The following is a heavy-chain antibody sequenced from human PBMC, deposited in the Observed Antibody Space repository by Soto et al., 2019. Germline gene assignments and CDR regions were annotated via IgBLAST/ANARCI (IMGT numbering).Heavy chain of an antibody. D-gene: IGHD6-19*01. CDR1: GFTFSSYG. CDR3: ARAPSSSSGWDYSYYGMDV. J-gene: IGHJ6*02. CDR2: IWYDGSNK. Sequence: QVQLVESGGGVVQPGRSLRLSCAASGFTFSSYGMHWVRQAPGKGLEWVAVIWYDGSNKYYADSVKGRFTISRDNSNNTLYLQMNSLRAEDTAVYYCARAPSSSSGWDYSYYGMDVWGQGPTVTVSS. V-gene: IGHV3-33*01.